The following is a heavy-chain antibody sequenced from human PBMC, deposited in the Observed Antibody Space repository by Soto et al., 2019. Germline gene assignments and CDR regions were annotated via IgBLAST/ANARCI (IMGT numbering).Heavy chain of an antibody. CDR1: GGAINSSSC. D-gene: IGHD1-7*01. V-gene: IGHV4-4*02. CDR3: ASGNHGITGTTDY. CDR2: IYQSGNI. Sequence: SETLSLTCAVSGGAINSSSCWRWVRQPQGKGLEWIGAIYQSGNINYNPSLKRRVSRSVDKPKNQFSLRLSSVTAADTAVYYCASGNHGITGTTDYWGQGTLVTVSS. J-gene: IGHJ4*02.